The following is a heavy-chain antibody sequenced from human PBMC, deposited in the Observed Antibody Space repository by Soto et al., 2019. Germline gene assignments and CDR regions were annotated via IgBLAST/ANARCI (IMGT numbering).Heavy chain of an antibody. CDR3: ARDRRGENSLYDYGMXA. CDR1: GRHFSVYY. Sequence: SDALSLTGAGLGRHFSVYYWGGIRQPTGKGLGWIGEITHSGSTQHTTPPKSGVTTSEDTSKSQFSLKLSSVTAAGTAVYYCARDRRGENSLYDYGMXACGQGTTVTVSS. J-gene: IGHJ6*01. D-gene: IGHD3-10*01. V-gene: IGHV4-34*01. CDR2: ITHSGST.